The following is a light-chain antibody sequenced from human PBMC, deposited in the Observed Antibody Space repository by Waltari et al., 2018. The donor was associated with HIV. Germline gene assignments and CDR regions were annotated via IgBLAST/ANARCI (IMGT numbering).Light chain of an antibody. J-gene: IGLJ3*02. V-gene: IGLV1-44*01. CDR2: SNH. Sequence: QSVLTQPPSASGTPGQGVSISCSGSNSNIGSNTVNWYRQLPGTAPKLLIYSNHQRPSGVPDRFSGSKSGTSASLAISGLQSEDEADYYCAAWDDSLSWVFGRGTKLTVL. CDR1: NSNIGSNT. CDR3: AAWDDSLSWV.